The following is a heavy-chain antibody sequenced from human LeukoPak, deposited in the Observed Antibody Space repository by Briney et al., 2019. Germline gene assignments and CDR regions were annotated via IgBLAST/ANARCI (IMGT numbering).Heavy chain of an antibody. J-gene: IGHJ3*02. Sequence: GSVKVSCKASGYTFTSYGISWVRQAPGQGLEWMGWISAYSGNTNYAQKFQGRVTITADKSTSTAYMELSSLRSEDTAVYYCASYSGSYYKGAFDIWGQGTMVTVSS. CDR1: GYTFTSYG. V-gene: IGHV1-18*01. D-gene: IGHD3-10*01. CDR2: ISAYSGNT. CDR3: ASYSGSYYKGAFDI.